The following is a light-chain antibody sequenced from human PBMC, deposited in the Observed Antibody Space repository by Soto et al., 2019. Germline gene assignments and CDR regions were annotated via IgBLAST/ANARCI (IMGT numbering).Light chain of an antibody. V-gene: IGLV2-11*01. CDR2: DVN. Sequence: QSALTQPSSVSGSPGQSVTISCTGTNRDVGAYNYVSWYQQHPGKAPKLIIYDVNKRPSGVPDRFSGSKSGITASLTISGLQAEDVADYHRFSFSGGIGGGTQLTVL. J-gene: IGLJ7*01. CDR3: FSFSGG. CDR1: NRDVGAYNY.